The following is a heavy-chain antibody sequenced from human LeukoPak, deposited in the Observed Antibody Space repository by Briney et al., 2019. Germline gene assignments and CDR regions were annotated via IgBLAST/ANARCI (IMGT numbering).Heavy chain of an antibody. V-gene: IGHV3-30*03. CDR1: GFTFSSYG. J-gene: IGHJ4*02. CDR3: ARYTPLGGDGYSGFDY. CDR2: ISYDGSNK. Sequence: GGSLRLSCAVSGFTFSSYGMHWVRQAPGKGLEWVAVISYDGSNKYYADSVKGRFTISRDNSKNTLYLQMNSLRAEDTAVYYCARYTPLGGDGYSGFDYWGQGTLVTVSS. D-gene: IGHD5-24*01.